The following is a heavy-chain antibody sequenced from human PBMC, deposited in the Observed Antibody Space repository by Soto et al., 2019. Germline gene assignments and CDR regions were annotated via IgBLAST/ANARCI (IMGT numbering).Heavy chain of an antibody. V-gene: IGHV4-59*08. Sequence: SETLSLTCPVSGGSISSYYWSWIRQPPGKGLEWIGYIYYSGSTNYNPSLKSRVTISVDTSKNQFSLKLSSVTAADTAVYYCARRNYYGSGSYYYMDVWGKGTTVTVSS. D-gene: IGHD3-10*01. CDR2: IYYSGST. CDR3: ARRNYYGSGSYYYMDV. J-gene: IGHJ6*03. CDR1: GGSISSYY.